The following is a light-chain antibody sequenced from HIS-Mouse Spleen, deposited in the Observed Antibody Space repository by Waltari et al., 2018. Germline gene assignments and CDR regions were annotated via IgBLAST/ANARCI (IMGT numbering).Light chain of an antibody. CDR2: EVS. V-gene: IGLV2-18*01. CDR1: SSDVGSYNR. CDR3: SLYTSSSTFV. J-gene: IGLJ1*01. Sequence: QSALTQPPSVSGSPGQSVTISCPGTSSDVGSYNRFSWYQQPPGTAPKLMIYEVSNRPSGVPDRFSGSKSGNTASLTISGLQAEDEADYYCSLYTSSSTFVFGTGTKVTVL.